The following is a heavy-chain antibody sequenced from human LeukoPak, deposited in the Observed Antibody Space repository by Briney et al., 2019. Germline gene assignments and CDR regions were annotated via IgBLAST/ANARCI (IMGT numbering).Heavy chain of an antibody. D-gene: IGHD6-13*01. CDR3: ARDYKQLVRYYYYGMDV. V-gene: IGHV3-30*04. CDR1: GFAFSSYA. J-gene: IGHJ6*02. Sequence: GGSLRLSCAASGFAFSSYAMHWVRQAPGKGLEWVAVISYDGSNKYYADSVKGRFTISRDNSKNTLYLRMNSLRAEDTAVYYCARDYKQLVRYYYYGMDVWGQGTTVTVSS. CDR2: ISYDGSNK.